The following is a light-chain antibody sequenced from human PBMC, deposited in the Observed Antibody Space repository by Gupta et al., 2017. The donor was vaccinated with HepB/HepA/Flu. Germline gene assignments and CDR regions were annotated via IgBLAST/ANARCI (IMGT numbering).Light chain of an antibody. J-gene: IGLJ2*01. V-gene: IGLV2-14*01. CDR1: SSDVGAYNF. Sequence: QSALTQPASVSGSPGQSILISCTGSSSDVGAYNFVAWFRQHPGKAPKLIIYDVRHRPSGISNRFSGSKSGNTASLTISGLQAEDEAEYYCSSYSTGTTVIFGGGTKLTVL. CDR2: DVR. CDR3: SSYSTGTTVI.